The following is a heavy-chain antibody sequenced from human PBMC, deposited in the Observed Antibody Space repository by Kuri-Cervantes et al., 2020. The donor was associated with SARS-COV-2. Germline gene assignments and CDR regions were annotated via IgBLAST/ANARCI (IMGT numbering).Heavy chain of an antibody. D-gene: IGHD5-18*01. CDR3: ARGGVDTAMGADY. CDR2: INHSGST. CDR1: GGSFSGYY. J-gene: IGHJ4*02. V-gene: IGHV4-34*01. Sequence: ESLKISCAVYGGSFSGYYWSWIRQPPGKGLEWIGEINHSGSTNYNPSLKSRVTISVDTSKNQFSLKLSSVTAADTAVCYCARGGVDTAMGADYWGQGTLVTVSS.